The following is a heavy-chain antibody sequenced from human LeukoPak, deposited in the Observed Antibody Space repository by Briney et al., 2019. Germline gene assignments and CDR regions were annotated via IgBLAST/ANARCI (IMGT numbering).Heavy chain of an antibody. Sequence: GASVKVSCKASGYTFTSYGISWVRQAPGQGLEWMGGIIPIFGTANYAQKFQGRVTITADESTSTAYMELSSLRSEDTAVYYCARDLTTSDSSSGWFDPWGQGTLVTVSS. J-gene: IGHJ5*02. V-gene: IGHV1-69*13. CDR3: ARDLTTSDSSSGWFDP. CDR1: GYTFTSYG. CDR2: IIPIFGTA. D-gene: IGHD6-6*01.